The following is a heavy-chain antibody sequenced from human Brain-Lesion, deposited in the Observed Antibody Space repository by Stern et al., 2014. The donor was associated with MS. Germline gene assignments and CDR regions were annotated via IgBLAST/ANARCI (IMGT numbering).Heavy chain of an antibody. CDR2: VYYSGNT. Sequence: QLVESGPGLVKPSDTLSLTCSVSGDSLSSSTFYWGWIRQPPGKGPEWIGSVYYSGNTYYHPSLKSRVNISVDTSKNQFSLRLPSVTAADTAVYYCARHQLGYGYAYLRYWGQGTLVTVSS. D-gene: IGHD5-18*01. CDR3: ARHQLGYGYAYLRY. J-gene: IGHJ4*02. V-gene: IGHV4-39*01. CDR1: GDSLSSSTFY.